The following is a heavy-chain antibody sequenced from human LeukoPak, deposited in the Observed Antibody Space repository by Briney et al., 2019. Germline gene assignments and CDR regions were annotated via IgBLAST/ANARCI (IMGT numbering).Heavy chain of an antibody. CDR3: AKLSLSGRSQSADY. J-gene: IGHJ4*02. V-gene: IGHV3-33*06. Sequence: GGSLRLSCAASGFTFSSYGMHWVRQAPGKGLEWVAVIWYDGSNKYYADSVKGRFTISRDNSKNTLFLQMNSLRAEDTAVYYCAKLSLSGRSQSADYWGQGTLVTVSS. D-gene: IGHD3-10*01. CDR2: IWYDGSNK. CDR1: GFTFSSYG.